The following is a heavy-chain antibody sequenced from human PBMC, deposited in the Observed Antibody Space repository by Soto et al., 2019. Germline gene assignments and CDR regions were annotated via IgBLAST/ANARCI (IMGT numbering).Heavy chain of an antibody. CDR2: ISSYNGKT. D-gene: IGHD5-12*01. J-gene: IGHJ3*02. CDR3: ARYTLPRRGYDWFAFDI. Sequence: ASVKVSCKASGYTFTSYGISWVRQAPGQGLEWMGWISSYNGKTNYAQKLQGRVTMTTDSSTSTAYMELSSLRSEDTAVYYCARYTLPRRGYDWFAFDIWGQGTMVTVSS. V-gene: IGHV1-18*01. CDR1: GYTFTSYG.